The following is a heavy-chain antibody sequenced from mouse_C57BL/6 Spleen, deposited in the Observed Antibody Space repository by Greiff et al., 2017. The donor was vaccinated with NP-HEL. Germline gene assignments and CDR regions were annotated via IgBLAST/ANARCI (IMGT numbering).Heavy chain of an antibody. CDR3: ARWYYYGRSEGNYAMDY. CDR1: GYTFTSYG. Sequence: QVQLQQSGAELARPGASVKLSCKASGYTFTSYGISWVKQRTGQGLEWIGEIYPRSGNTYYNEKFKGKATLTADKSSSTAYMELRSLTSEDSAVYFCARWYYYGRSEGNYAMDYWGQGTSVTVSS. CDR2: IYPRSGNT. J-gene: IGHJ4*01. D-gene: IGHD1-1*01. V-gene: IGHV1-81*01.